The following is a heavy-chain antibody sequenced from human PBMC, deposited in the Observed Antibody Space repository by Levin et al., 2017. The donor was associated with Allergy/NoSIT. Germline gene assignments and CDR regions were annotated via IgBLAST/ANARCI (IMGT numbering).Heavy chain of an antibody. J-gene: IGHJ5*02. D-gene: IGHD5-24*01. CDR2: ISAYNGNT. CDR3: ARLQGDWFDP. CDR1: GYTFTSYG. V-gene: IGHV1-18*01. Sequence: PGESLKISCKASGYTFTSYGISWVRQAPGQGLEWMGWISAYNGNTNYAQKLQGRVTMTTDTSTSTAYMELRSLRSDDTAVYYCARLQGDWFDPWGQGTLVTVSS.